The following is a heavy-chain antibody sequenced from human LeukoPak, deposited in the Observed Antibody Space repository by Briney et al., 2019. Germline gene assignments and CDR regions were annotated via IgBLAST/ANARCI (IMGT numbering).Heavy chain of an antibody. Sequence: GSSVTVSRMCCVGTFSSYAIGWVRQAPGRGLEWMGRIIPNLGIGNYAQKFQGRVTIIADKSTNTAYMELSSLRSEDTAVYYCARDPYYDSSGYYENDYWGQGTLVTVSS. CDR2: IIPNLGIG. D-gene: IGHD3-22*01. CDR3: ARDPYYDSSGYYENDY. V-gene: IGHV1-69*04. J-gene: IGHJ4*02. CDR1: VGTFSSYA.